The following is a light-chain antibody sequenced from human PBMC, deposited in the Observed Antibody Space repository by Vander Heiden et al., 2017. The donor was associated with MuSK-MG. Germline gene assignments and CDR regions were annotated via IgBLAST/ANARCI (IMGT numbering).Light chain of an antibody. V-gene: IGKV1-8*01. Sequence: AIRMTQSPSSFPASTGDRVTITCRASQGISSYLAWYQQKPGKAPKLLIYAASTLQSGVPSRFSGSGSGTDFTLTISCLQSEDFATYYCQQDDSYPRTFGQGTKVEIK. J-gene: IGKJ1*01. CDR2: AAS. CDR3: QQDDSYPRT. CDR1: QGISSY.